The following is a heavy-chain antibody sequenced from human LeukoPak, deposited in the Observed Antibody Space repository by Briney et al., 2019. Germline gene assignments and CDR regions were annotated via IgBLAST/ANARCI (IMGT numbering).Heavy chain of an antibody. V-gene: IGHV3-53*05. D-gene: IGHD5-12*01. CDR3: VKVGDSGYGEYYQH. Sequence: GGSLRLSCAASGFTVNNNRMGWVRQAPGKGLEWVSITYSGGTTYYADSVRGRFTISRDNSKNTLYLQMSSLRAEDTALYYCVKVGDSGYGEYYQHWGQGTLVTVSS. CDR1: GFTVNNNR. CDR2: TYSGGTT. J-gene: IGHJ1*01.